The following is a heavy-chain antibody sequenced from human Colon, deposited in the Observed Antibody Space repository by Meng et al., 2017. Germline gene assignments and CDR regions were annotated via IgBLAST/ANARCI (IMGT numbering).Heavy chain of an antibody. Sequence: DSGPVLLIPSTTLSPTCTVSGGSNSSGGYYWSWIRQHPGKGLEWIGYISNSGSTYYNPSLKSRTTISIDTSKNQFSLNLFSLTVADTAVYYCARTGLHSYYFDYWGQGTLVTVSS. CDR3: ARTGLHSYYFDY. CDR1: GGSNSSGGYY. CDR2: ISNSGST. J-gene: IGHJ4*02. V-gene: IGHV4-31*02. D-gene: IGHD2-21*01.